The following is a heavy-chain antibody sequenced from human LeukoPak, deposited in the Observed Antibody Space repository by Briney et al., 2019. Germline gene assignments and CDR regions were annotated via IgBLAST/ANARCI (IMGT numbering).Heavy chain of an antibody. Sequence: SVKVSCKASGGTFSSYAINWVRQAPGQGLEWMGGIIPIFGTTNYAQKFQGRVTVTADESTSTAYMELSSLRSEDTAVYYCARGPYGDYGGDYYYYYMDVWGKGTTVTVSS. J-gene: IGHJ6*03. CDR1: GGTFSSYA. D-gene: IGHD4-17*01. CDR3: ARGPYGDYGGDYYYYYMDV. V-gene: IGHV1-69*13. CDR2: IIPIFGTT.